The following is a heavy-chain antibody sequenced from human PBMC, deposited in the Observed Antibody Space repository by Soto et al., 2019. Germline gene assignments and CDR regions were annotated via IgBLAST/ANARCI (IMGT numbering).Heavy chain of an antibody. J-gene: IGHJ5*02. V-gene: IGHV3-23*01. CDR3: AKLTSDGYCSGGSCEGWFGP. CDR2: ISGSGGST. Sequence: EVQLLESGGGLVQPGGSLRLSCAASGFTFSSYAMSWVRQAPGKGLEWVSAISGSGGSTYYADSVKGRFTISRDNSKNTLYLQMNSLRAEDTAVYYCAKLTSDGYCSGGSCEGWFGPWGQGTLVTVSS. CDR1: GFTFSSYA. D-gene: IGHD2-15*01.